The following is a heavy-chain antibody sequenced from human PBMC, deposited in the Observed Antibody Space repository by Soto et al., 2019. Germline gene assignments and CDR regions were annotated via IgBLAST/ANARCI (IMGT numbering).Heavy chain of an antibody. CDR1: GYTFTSYY. CDR2: INPSGGST. Sequence: ASVKVSCKASGYTFTSYYMHWVRQAPGQGLEWMGIINPSGGSTSYAQKFQGRVTMTRDTSTSTVYMELSSLRSEDTAVYYCAFFVGFCISSSCYRLGVFDFWAQGTMVPVSS. J-gene: IGHJ3*01. CDR3: AFFVGFCISSSCYRLGVFDF. V-gene: IGHV1-46*03. D-gene: IGHD2-2*02.